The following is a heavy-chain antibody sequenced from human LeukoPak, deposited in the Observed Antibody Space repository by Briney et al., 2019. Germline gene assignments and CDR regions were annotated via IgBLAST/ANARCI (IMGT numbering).Heavy chain of an antibody. D-gene: IGHD1-1*01. CDR1: GGSISSYY. Sequence: SETLSLTCTVSGGSISSYYWSRIRQPPGKGLEWIGYIYYSGSTNYNPSLKSRVTISVDTSKNQFSLKVNSVTAADTAVYYCARLAGTPFYFDYWGQGTLVTVSS. V-gene: IGHV4-59*08. J-gene: IGHJ4*02. CDR3: ARLAGTPFYFDY. CDR2: IYYSGST.